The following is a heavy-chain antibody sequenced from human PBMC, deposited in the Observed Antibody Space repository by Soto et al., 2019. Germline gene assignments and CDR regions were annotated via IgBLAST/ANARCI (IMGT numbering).Heavy chain of an antibody. D-gene: IGHD2-15*01. J-gene: IGHJ4*02. V-gene: IGHV4-34*01. CDR3: ARAQPPCYGTKAGDY. CDR1: GGSFSGYY. CDR2: INHSGST. Sequence: QVQLQQWGAGLLKPSETLSLTCAVYGGSFSGYYWSWIRQPPVKGLEWIGEINHSGSTNYNPSLKSRVTISVDTSKNQFSLKLSSVTAADTAVYYGARAQPPCYGTKAGDYWGQGTLVTVSS.